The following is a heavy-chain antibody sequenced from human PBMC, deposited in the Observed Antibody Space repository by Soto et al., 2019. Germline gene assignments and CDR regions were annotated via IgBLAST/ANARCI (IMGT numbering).Heavy chain of an antibody. V-gene: IGHV1-2*04. Sequence: ASVKVSCKASGHTFTGYYMHWVRQAPGQGLEWMGWINPNSGGTNYAQKFQGWVTMTRDTSISTAYMELSRLRSDDTAVYYCAREVAAPPSDYSNYWPQKVNWFDPWGQGTLVTVSS. J-gene: IGHJ5*02. CDR3: AREVAAPPSDYSNYWPQKVNWFDP. CDR2: INPNSGGT. D-gene: IGHD4-4*01. CDR1: GHTFTGYY.